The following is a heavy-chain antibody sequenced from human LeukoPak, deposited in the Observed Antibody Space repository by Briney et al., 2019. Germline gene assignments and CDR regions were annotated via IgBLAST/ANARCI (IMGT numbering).Heavy chain of an antibody. V-gene: IGHV5-51*01. CDR1: GYNFTNYR. CDR3: ARRILGYSLDH. J-gene: IGHJ4*02. Sequence: GESLKISCKGSGYNFTNYRIGWVRQMPGKGLEWMGIIYPGDSDTRYSPSFQGQVTISADKSISTAYLQWSSLKASDTAMYYCARRILGYSLDHWGQGTLVTVSS. D-gene: IGHD5-12*01. CDR2: IYPGDSDT.